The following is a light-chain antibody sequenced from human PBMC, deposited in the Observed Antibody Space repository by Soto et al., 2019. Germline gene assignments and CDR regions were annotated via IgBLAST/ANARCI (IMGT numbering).Light chain of an antibody. V-gene: IGLV2-14*01. J-gene: IGLJ1*01. CDR3: SSFTSSPTYV. Sequence: QSALTQPASVSGSPGQSVTISGTGTSSDIGVFNYVSWYQQHPGKAPKLMIYEVTNRPSGISNRFSGSKSGNTASLTISGLQAEDEADYYCSSFTSSPTYVFGTGTKVTVL. CDR2: EVT. CDR1: SSDIGVFNY.